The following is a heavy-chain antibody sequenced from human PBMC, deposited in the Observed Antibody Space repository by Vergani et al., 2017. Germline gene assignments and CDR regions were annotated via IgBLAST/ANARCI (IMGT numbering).Heavy chain of an antibody. CDR1: GFSFSDHY. J-gene: IGHJ3*02. Sequence: QVQLVESGGGLVKPGGSLRLSCAASGFSFSDHYMPWIRQAPGKGLEWVSYISNRGNTIEYADSVKGRFSISRDNAKSSLFLQMDSLRDEDTAVYYCARDHRDYNNYPGTFDIWGQGSMVTVSS. CDR2: ISNRGNTI. V-gene: IGHV3-11*01. CDR3: ARDHRDYNNYPGTFDI. D-gene: IGHD5-24*01.